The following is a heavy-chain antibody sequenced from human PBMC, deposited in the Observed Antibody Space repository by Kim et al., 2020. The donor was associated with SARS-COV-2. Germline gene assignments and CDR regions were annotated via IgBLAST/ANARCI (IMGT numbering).Heavy chain of an antibody. CDR2: SGNKASSHAT. V-gene: IGHV3-72*01. Sequence: GGSLRLSCVTSRFSLSDHYIDWVRQGPGKGLEWVGRSGNKASSHATEYAAPVRDRFIISRDDSSNSLYLQINSLKTEDTAVYFCCRGYSGGPIYAFAIWGEGTGVTV. CDR3: CRGYSGGPIYAFAI. CDR1: RFSLSDHY. D-gene: IGHD6-19*01. J-gene: IGHJ3*02.